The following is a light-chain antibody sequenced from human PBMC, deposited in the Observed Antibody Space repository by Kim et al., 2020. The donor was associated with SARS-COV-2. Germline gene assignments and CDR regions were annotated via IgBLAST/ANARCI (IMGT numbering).Light chain of an antibody. J-gene: IGKJ2*01. CDR3: QHYGTSPPMYT. Sequence: EIVLTQSPGTLSLSPGERATLSCRTGQSVSSTYLAWYQHKPGQAPRLVISGTSTRATGIPDRFSGSGSGTDFTLTISRLEPEDFAVYYCQHYGTSPPMYTFGQGTKREI. V-gene: IGKV3-20*01. CDR2: GTS. CDR1: QSVSSTY.